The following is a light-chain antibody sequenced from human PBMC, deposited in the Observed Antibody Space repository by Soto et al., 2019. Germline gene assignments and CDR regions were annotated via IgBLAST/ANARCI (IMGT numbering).Light chain of an antibody. CDR2: DNN. V-gene: IGLV1-51*01. Sequence: QSVLTQPPSVSAAPGQKVTISCSGSSSNIGNNYVSWYQQLPGTAPKLLVYDNNKRPSGIPDRFSASKSGTSATLGITGLQTGDEAIYYCGTWDSRLSVVVFGGGTQLTVL. CDR1: SSNIGNNY. J-gene: IGLJ2*01. CDR3: GTWDSRLSVVV.